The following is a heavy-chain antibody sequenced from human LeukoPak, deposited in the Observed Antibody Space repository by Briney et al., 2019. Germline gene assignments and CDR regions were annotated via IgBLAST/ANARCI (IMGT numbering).Heavy chain of an antibody. D-gene: IGHD3-22*01. Sequence: ASVKVSCKASGYTFTGYYMHWVRQAPGQGLEWMGWIDPNSGGTNYAQKFQGRVTMTRDTSTSTVYMELSSLRSEDTAVYYCARQGWEFEYYYDSSGYYYGGVFDYWGQGTLVTVSS. CDR2: IDPNSGGT. J-gene: IGHJ4*02. CDR1: GYTFTGYY. CDR3: ARQGWEFEYYYDSSGYYYGGVFDY. V-gene: IGHV1-2*02.